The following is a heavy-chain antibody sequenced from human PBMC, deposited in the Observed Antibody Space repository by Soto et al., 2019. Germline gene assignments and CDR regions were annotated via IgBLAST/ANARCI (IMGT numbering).Heavy chain of an antibody. CDR3: ARGAPVDLDY. CDR1: GGSSSSCY. CDR2: IYYSGST. V-gene: IGHV4-59*12. Sequence: TSETLSLTCTVAGGSSSSCYWSWIRQPPGKGLEWIGYIYYSGSTNYNPSLKSRVVMSVDTSKNQFSLKLSSVTATDTAVYYCARGAPVDLDYWGQGTLVTVSS. J-gene: IGHJ4*02.